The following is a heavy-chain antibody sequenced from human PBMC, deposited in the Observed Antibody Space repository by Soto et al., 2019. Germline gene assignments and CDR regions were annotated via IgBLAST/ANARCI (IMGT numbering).Heavy chain of an antibody. J-gene: IGHJ5*02. Sequence: DVQLFESGGGLVEPGEPLRLSCAASGFIFKDFAMSWVRQAPGKGLEWVSTITTSDDITYSADSVRGRFTISMDNSANTLFLQMSSLRGDDTATYYCTKGDSSGYFDPSTGYSTPDHWGQGTLVTVSS. CDR3: TKGDSSGYFDPSTGYSTPDH. D-gene: IGHD3-3*01. CDR2: ITTSDDIT. CDR1: GFIFKDFA. V-gene: IGHV3-23*01.